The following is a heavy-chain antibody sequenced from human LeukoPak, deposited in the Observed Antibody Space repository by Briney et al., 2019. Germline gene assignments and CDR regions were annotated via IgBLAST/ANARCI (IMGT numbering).Heavy chain of an antibody. CDR2: LFYAGDT. D-gene: IGHD5-24*01. CDR1: GGSISRTTYY. CDR3: ARGGHNYAAAY. J-gene: IGHJ4*02. Sequence: PSETLSLTCTVSGGSISRTTYYRGWIRQPPGRGLEWIGGLFYAGDTYYNPSLKSRVTISADTSKNQFSLKVTSMTAADTGVYFCARGGHNYAAAYWGQGTLVSVSS. V-gene: IGHV4-39*01.